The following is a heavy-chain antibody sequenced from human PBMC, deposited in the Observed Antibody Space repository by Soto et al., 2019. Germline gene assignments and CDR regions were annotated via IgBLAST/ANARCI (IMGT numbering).Heavy chain of an antibody. CDR2: IYYSGST. CDR3: ARSVYYYGSGSGAFDI. CDR1: GGSISSGGYY. J-gene: IGHJ3*02. Sequence: SETLSLTCTVSGGSISSGGYYWSWIRQHPGKGLEWIGYIYYSGSTYYNPSLKSRVTISVDTSKNQFSLKLSSVTAADTAVYYCARSVYYYGSGSGAFDIWGQGTMVTVSS. D-gene: IGHD3-10*01. V-gene: IGHV4-31*03.